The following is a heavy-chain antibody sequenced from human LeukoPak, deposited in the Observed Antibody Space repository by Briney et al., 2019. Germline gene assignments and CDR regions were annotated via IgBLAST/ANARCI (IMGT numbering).Heavy chain of an antibody. Sequence: RPGGSLRLSCAASGFTFSSYWMSWVRQAPGKGLEWVANIKQDGSEKYYVDSVKGRFTISRDNAKNSLYLQMNSLRAEDTAVYYCARGRFVIAAAGTTAIGYWGQGTLVTVSS. J-gene: IGHJ4*02. D-gene: IGHD6-13*01. V-gene: IGHV3-7*01. CDR3: ARGRFVIAAAGTTAIGY. CDR1: GFTFSSYW. CDR2: IKQDGSEK.